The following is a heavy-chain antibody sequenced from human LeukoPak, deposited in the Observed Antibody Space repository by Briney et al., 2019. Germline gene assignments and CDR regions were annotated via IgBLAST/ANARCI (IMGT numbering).Heavy chain of an antibody. J-gene: IGHJ3*02. CDR3: ARCWGSGCSLFDAFDI. CDR2: ISSWSGYI. Sequence: PGGSLRLSCVASGFPFNDYSITWVRQAPGKGREWVSAISSWSGYIYYADPVKGRFTVSRDIARNSLCVQMTSLRAEDTAVYYCARCWGSGCSLFDAFDIWGQGTMVTVSS. D-gene: IGHD3-16*01. V-gene: IGHV3-21*01. CDR1: GFPFNDYS.